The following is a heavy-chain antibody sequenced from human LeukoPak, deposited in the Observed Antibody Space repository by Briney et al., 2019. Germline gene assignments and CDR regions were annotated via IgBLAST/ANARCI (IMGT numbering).Heavy chain of an antibody. Sequence: GGSLRLSCAASGFTFSSYSMNWVRQAPGKGREWVSSISSSSSYIYYADSVKGRFTISRDNAKNSLYLQMNSLRAGDTAVYYCARDPLSGVGWFDPWRQGTLVTVPS. CDR2: ISSSSSYI. CDR1: GFTFSSYS. V-gene: IGHV3-21*01. D-gene: IGHD3-9*01. CDR3: ARDPLSGVGWFDP. J-gene: IGHJ5*02.